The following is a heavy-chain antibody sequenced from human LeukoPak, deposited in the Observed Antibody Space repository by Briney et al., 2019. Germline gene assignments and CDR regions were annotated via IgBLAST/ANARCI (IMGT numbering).Heavy chain of an antibody. CDR1: GYTCVSYD. V-gene: IGHV1-8*01. D-gene: IGHD7-27*01. Sequence: ASVKVSCKDSGYTCVSYDINWVRQATGQGPEWMGWMSPKSGNTGYAQKFQGRVTMTRDTSINTAYMELSGLISEDTAVYYCTRGPPNWGYDFWGQGTLVTVSS. CDR2: MSPKSGNT. CDR3: TRGPPNWGYDF. J-gene: IGHJ4*02.